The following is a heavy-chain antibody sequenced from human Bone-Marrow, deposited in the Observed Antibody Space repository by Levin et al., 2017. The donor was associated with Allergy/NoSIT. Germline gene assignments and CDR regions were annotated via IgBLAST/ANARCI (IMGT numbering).Heavy chain of an antibody. J-gene: IGHJ4*02. V-gene: IGHV5-51*01. CDR3: ARGSNNTCRGFDY. Sequence: ASVKVSCKGSGYRFNSYWIGWVRQMPGKGLEWMGIVYPGDSDTRYSPSFQGQVTISADKSINTAYLQWTSLEASDTAMYYCARGSNNTCRGFDYWGQGTLVTVSS. CDR2: VYPGDSDT. CDR1: GYRFNSYW. D-gene: IGHD1-14*01.